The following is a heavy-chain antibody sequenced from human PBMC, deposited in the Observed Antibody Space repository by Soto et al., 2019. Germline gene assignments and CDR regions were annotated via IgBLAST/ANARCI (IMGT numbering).Heavy chain of an antibody. CDR2: INHSGST. CDR3: ARKLRTMVRGTYNWFDP. CDR1: GGSFSGYY. J-gene: IGHJ5*02. Sequence: QVQLQQWGAVLLKPSETLSLTCAVYGGSFSGYYWSWIRQPPGKGLEWIGEINHSGSTNYNPSLKSRVTISVDTSKNQFSLKLSSVTAADTAVYYCARKLRTMVRGTYNWFDPWGQGTLVTVSS. D-gene: IGHD3-10*01. V-gene: IGHV4-34*01.